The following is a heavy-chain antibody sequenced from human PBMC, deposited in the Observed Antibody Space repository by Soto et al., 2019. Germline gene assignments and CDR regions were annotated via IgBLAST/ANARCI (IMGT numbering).Heavy chain of an antibody. CDR2: FDPEDGET. CDR3: ATGPVSSSRPYYFDY. V-gene: IGHV1-24*01. D-gene: IGHD6-13*01. CDR1: GYTLTELS. Sequence: GASVKVSCKVSGYTLTELSMHWVRHAPGKGLEWMGGFDPEDGETIYAQKFQGRVTMTEDTSTDTAYMELSSLRSEDTAVYYCATGPVSSSRPYYFDYWGQGTLVTVSS. J-gene: IGHJ4*02.